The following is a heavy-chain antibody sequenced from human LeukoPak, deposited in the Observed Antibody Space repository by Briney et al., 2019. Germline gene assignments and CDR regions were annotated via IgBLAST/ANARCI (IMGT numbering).Heavy chain of an antibody. CDR1: GFTFSSYE. V-gene: IGHV3-48*03. Sequence: GGSLRLSCAASGFTFSSYEMNWVRQAPGKGLEWVSYISSSGSTIYYADSVKGRFTISRDNSRNTLYLQMHSLRVEDTAIYYCAKNGDRGAYCTGGTCYPYFYYYMDVWGKGTTVTI. CDR2: ISSSGSTI. CDR3: AKNGDRGAYCTGGTCYPYFYYYMDV. J-gene: IGHJ6*03. D-gene: IGHD2-15*01.